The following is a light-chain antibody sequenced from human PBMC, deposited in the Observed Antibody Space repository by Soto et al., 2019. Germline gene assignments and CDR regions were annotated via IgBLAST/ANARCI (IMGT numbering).Light chain of an antibody. CDR1: QSVSSN. CDR2: GAS. V-gene: IGKV3-15*01. CDR3: QQYNNWRT. J-gene: IGKJ1*01. Sequence: EIVMTQSPATLSVSPGERATLSCRASQSVSSNLARYQQKPGQAPRLLIYGASTRATGIPARFSGSGSGTEFILTISSLQSEDFAVYYCQQYNNWRTFGQGTKVDIK.